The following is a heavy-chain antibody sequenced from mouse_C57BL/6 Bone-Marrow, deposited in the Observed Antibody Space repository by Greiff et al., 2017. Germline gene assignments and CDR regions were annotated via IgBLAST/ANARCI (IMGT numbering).Heavy chain of an antibody. CDR1: GYTFTSYT. CDR3: AIPNDDYEWYYAMDY. CDR2: INPSSGYT. Sequence: QVQLKQSGAELARPGASVKMSCKASGYTFTSYTMHWVKQRPGQGLEWIGYINPSSGYTKYNQKFKDKATLTADKSSSTAYMQLSSLTSEDSAVYYCAIPNDDYEWYYAMDYWGQGTSVTVSS. J-gene: IGHJ4*01. D-gene: IGHD2-4*01. V-gene: IGHV1-4*01.